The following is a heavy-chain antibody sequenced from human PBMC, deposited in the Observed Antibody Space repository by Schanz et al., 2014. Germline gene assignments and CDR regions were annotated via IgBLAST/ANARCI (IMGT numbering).Heavy chain of an antibody. J-gene: IGHJ3*02. Sequence: QVQLVESGGGVVQPGTSLRLSCAASGFTFRGHAMHWVRQAPGQGLEKVAVTSTDGTKTYYAASVRGRFTISRDNSKNTVYLQMNSLRDEDTALYYCAKDMHKDYGGKPQAFDIWGQGTMVTVSS. CDR3: AKDMHKDYGGKPQAFDI. CDR2: TSTDGTKT. V-gene: IGHV3-30*04. D-gene: IGHD4-17*01. CDR1: GFTFRGHA.